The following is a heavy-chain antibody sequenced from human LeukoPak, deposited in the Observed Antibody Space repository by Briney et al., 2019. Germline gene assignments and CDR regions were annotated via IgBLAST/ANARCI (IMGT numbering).Heavy chain of an antibody. V-gene: IGHV4-59*01. CDR1: GGSISGYY. CDR3: ARVDTAMVIVDY. Sequence: SETLSLTCTVSGGSISGYYWSCIRQPPGKGLEWIGYIYYTGTTDYNPSLKSRVTISVDTPKKQFSLNLSSVAAADTAVYYCARVDTAMVIVDYWGQGTLVTVSS. CDR2: IYYTGTT. J-gene: IGHJ4*02. D-gene: IGHD5-18*01.